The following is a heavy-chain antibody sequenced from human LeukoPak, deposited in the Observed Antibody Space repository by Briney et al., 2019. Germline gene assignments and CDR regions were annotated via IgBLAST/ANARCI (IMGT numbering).Heavy chain of an antibody. CDR3: AREPLGIAVLGYYYYGMDV. Sequence: GASVKVSCKVSGYTLTELSMHWVRQAPGKGLEWMGGFDPEDGETIYAQKFQGRVTMTEDTSTDTAYMELSSLRSEDTAVYYCAREPLGIAVLGYYYYGMDVWGQGTTVTVSS. J-gene: IGHJ6*02. V-gene: IGHV1-24*01. CDR2: FDPEDGET. CDR1: GYTLTELS. D-gene: IGHD2-21*01.